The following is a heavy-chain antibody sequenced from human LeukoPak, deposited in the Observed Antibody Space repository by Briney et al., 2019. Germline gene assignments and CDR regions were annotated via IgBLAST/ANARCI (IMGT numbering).Heavy chain of an antibody. Sequence: SETLSLTCAVYGGSFSGYYWSWIRQPPGKRLEWIGEINHSGSANYNPSPKKGVTISLDTSTNNFSQMLSSVIATDTAVYYCATLYYYDSSGHQGYMDVWGKGTTVTVSS. CDR3: ATLYYYDSSGHQGYMDV. CDR1: GGSFSGYY. J-gene: IGHJ6*03. D-gene: IGHD3-22*01. V-gene: IGHV4-34*01. CDR2: INHSGSA.